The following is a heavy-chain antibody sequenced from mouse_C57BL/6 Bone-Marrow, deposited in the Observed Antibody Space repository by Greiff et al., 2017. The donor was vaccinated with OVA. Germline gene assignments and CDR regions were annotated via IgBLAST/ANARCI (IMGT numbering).Heavy chain of an antibody. CDR2: IRSKSSNYAT. J-gene: IGHJ4*01. V-gene: IGHV10-3*01. Sequence: EVKLVESGGGLVQPKGSLKLSCAASGFTFNTYAMHWVRQAPGKGLEWVARIRSKSSNYATYYADSVKDRFTISRDDSQSMLYLQMNNLKTEDTAMYYCVGEGRGYGSSYAYYYAMDYWGQGTSVTVSS. CDR3: VGEGRGYGSSYAYYYAMDY. CDR1: GFTFNTYA. D-gene: IGHD1-1*01.